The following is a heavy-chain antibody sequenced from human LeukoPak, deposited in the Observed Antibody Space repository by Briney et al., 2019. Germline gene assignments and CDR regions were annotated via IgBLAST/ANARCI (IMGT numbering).Heavy chain of an antibody. Sequence: PSETLSLTCTVSNGSISSSTYYWGWIRQPPGKGLEWIGSIYYGGSTYYNPSLKSRVTMPVDTSKNQFSLRLSSVTAADTAVYYCARDGYGDYPPSAFDIWGQGTMVTVSS. CDR3: ARDGYGDYPPSAFDI. D-gene: IGHD4-17*01. CDR1: NGSISSSTYY. J-gene: IGHJ3*02. V-gene: IGHV4-39*07. CDR2: IYYGGST.